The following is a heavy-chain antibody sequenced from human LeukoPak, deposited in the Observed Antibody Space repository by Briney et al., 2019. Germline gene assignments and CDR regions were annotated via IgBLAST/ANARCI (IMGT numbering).Heavy chain of an antibody. V-gene: IGHV1-2*02. Sequence: ASVKVSCKASGYTFTGYYMHWVRQAPGQGLEWMGWINPNSGGTNYAQKFQGRVTMTRDTSISTAYMELSRLRSDDTAVYYCARVGGYSGYGADYWGQGTLVTVSS. CDR2: INPNSGGT. J-gene: IGHJ4*02. CDR1: GYTFTGYY. CDR3: ARVGGYSGYGADY. D-gene: IGHD5-12*01.